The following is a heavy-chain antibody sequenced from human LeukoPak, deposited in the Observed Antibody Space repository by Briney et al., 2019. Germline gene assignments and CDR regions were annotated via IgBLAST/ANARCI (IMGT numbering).Heavy chain of an antibody. J-gene: IGHJ5*01. CDR1: GFTFSSYA. D-gene: IGHD6-19*01. CDR2: INWNGGST. Sequence: PGGSLRLSCAASGFTFSSYAMSWVRQAPGKGLEWVSGINWNGGSTGYADSVKGRFTISRDNAKNSLYLQMNSLRAEDTAVYYCAREASSGWFDCWGQGTLVTVSS. V-gene: IGHV3-20*04. CDR3: AREASSGWFDC.